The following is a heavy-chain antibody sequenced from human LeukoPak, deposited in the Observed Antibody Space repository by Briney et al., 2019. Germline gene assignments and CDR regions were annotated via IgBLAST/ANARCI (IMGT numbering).Heavy chain of an antibody. V-gene: IGHV3-30*02. CDR1: GFLFSDYA. D-gene: IGHD6-19*01. J-gene: IGHJ5*02. Sequence: GGSLRLSCAASGFLFSDYAFHWVRQTPDKGLQWVALIRHDGSNGYYVDSVKGRFTTSRDNSKSTVYLQMNSLRVEDTAIYYCARDWGRGTSGSGWYNWFDPWGQGTLVTVSS. CDR3: ARDWGRGTSGSGWYNWFDP. CDR2: IRHDGSNG.